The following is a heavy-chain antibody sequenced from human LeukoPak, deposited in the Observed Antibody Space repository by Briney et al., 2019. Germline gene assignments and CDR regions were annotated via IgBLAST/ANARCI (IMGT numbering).Heavy chain of an antibody. V-gene: IGHV4-39*07. CDR3: ARTDIYYPYDTFDI. D-gene: IGHD1-26*01. CDR2: IYFGGST. J-gene: IGHJ3*02. CDR1: GGSISSDY. Sequence: SETLSLTCTISGGSISSDYWGWIRQPPGKGLEWIGNIYFGGSTYYNPSLKSRVTISINTSKKHFSLKLSSVTAADTAVYYCARTDIYYPYDTFDIWGQGTMVTVSS.